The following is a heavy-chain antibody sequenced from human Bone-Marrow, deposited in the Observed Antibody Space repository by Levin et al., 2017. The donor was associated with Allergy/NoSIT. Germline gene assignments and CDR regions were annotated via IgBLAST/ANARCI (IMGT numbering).Heavy chain of an antibody. CDR3: AREALNDSWFDP. CDR1: GGSISSGDYY. CDR2: IYYSGAT. Sequence: SSETLSLTCTVSGGSISSGDYYWSWIRQSPGKGLEWIGYIYYSGATSYSPSLKSRVFISVDRSKNHFSLKLSSVTAADTAVYYCAREALNDSWFDPWGQGTLVTVSS. V-gene: IGHV4-30-4*01. J-gene: IGHJ5*02.